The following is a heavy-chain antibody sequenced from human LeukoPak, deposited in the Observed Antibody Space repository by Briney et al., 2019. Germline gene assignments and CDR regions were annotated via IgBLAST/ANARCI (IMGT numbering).Heavy chain of an antibody. CDR3: XXXXXXNSTTCYKAFDI. J-gene: IGHJ3*02. Sequence: ASVKVSCKASGYTFTSYGISWVRQAPGQGLEWMGWISAYNGNTYFAQNLQGRVTMTTDTSTSTAYMELRSLRSDDTAVYYCXXXXXXNSTTCYKAFDIWGQGTMVTVSS. V-gene: IGHV1-18*01. CDR1: GYTFTSYG. D-gene: IGHD2-2*02. CDR2: ISAYNGNT.